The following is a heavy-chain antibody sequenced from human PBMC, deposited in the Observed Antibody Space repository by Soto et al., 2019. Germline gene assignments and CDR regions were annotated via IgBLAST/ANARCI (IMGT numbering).Heavy chain of an antibody. D-gene: IGHD5-12*01. CDR2: ISGGGDST. Sequence: EVQLLESGGGVVQPGRSLRLSCAASGFTFSSYVMSWVRQAPGKGLEWVAAISGGGDSTDYADTVKGRFTISRDNPKNTLYLQMNSLRAEDTAVYYFAKGDRYTGLNQWGQGTLVTVSS. CDR1: GFTFSSYV. CDR3: AKGDRYTGLNQ. V-gene: IGHV3-23*01. J-gene: IGHJ4*02.